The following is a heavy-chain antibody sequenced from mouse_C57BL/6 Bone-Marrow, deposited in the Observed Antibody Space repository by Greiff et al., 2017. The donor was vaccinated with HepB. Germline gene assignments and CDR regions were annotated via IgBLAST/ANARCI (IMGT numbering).Heavy chain of an antibody. J-gene: IGHJ1*03. CDR1: GYTFTSYW. CDR3: ARSPPITTVGYWYFDV. Sequence: QVQLQQPGAELVRPGSSVKLSCKASGYTFTSYWMHWVKQRPIQGLEWIGNIDPSDSETHYNQKFKDKATLTVDKSSSTAYMQLSSLTSEDSAVYYCARSPPITTVGYWYFDVWGTGTTVTVSS. V-gene: IGHV1-52*01. CDR2: IDPSDSET. D-gene: IGHD1-1*01.